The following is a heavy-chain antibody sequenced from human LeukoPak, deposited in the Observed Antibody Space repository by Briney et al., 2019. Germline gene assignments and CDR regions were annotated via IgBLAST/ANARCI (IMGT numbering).Heavy chain of an antibody. J-gene: IGHJ4*02. CDR3: ARQTGSGLFILP. D-gene: IGHD3/OR15-3a*01. Sequence: SGTLSLTCTVSGVSISSSNSYWGWIRQPPGKGLEWIGSIYYSGNTYYNASLKSQVSISIDTSKNQFSLKLTSVTAADTAVYYCARQTGSGLFILPGGQGTLVTVSS. CDR1: GVSISSSNSY. V-gene: IGHV4-39*01. CDR2: IYYSGNT.